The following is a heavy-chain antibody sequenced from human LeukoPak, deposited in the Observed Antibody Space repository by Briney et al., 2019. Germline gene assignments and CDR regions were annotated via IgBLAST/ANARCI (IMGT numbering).Heavy chain of an antibody. V-gene: IGHV3-33*08. D-gene: IGHD3-3*01. CDR2: IWYDGSNK. J-gene: IGHJ6*04. Sequence: GGSLRLSCAASGFTFSSYGMHWVRQAPGKGLEWVAVIWYDGSNKYYADSVKGRFTISRDNSKNTLYLQMNSLRAEDTAVYYCARIDFWMGMDVWGKGTTVTVSS. CDR3: ARIDFWMGMDV. CDR1: GFTFSSYG.